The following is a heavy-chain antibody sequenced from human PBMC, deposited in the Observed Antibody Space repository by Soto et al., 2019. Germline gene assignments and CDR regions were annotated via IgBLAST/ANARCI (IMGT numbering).Heavy chain of an antibody. J-gene: IGHJ6*02. V-gene: IGHV6-1*01. D-gene: IGHD6-19*01. CDR3: ARAGVSGSGWEYYYYGMDV. CDR2: TYYRSKWYN. CDR1: GDSVSSNSAA. Sequence: SQTLSLTCAISGDSVSSNSAAWNWIRQSPSRGLEWLGRTYYRSKWYNDYAVSVKSRITINPDTSKNQFSLQLNSVTPEDTAVYYCARAGVSGSGWEYYYYGMDVWGQGTTVTVSS.